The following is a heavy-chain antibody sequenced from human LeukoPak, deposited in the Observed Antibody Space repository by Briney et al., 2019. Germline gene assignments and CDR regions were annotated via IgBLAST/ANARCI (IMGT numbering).Heavy chain of an antibody. Sequence: PGGSLRLSCAASGFTFSSYAMSWVRQAAGKGLVWVSAISGSGGSTYYADSVKGRFTISRDNSKNTLYLQMSSLRAEDTAVYYCAKDWYCSSTSCYRSDSYYYYGMDVWGQGTTVTVSS. V-gene: IGHV3-23*01. J-gene: IGHJ6*02. CDR1: GFTFSSYA. D-gene: IGHD2-2*02. CDR2: ISGSGGST. CDR3: AKDWYCSSTSCYRSDSYYYYGMDV.